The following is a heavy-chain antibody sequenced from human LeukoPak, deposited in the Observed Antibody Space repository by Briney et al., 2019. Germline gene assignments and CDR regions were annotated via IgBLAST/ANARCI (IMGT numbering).Heavy chain of an antibody. J-gene: IGHJ4*02. CDR1: GFTFSSYE. D-gene: IGHD2-15*01. CDR3: ARDFRWSFDY. V-gene: IGHV3-48*03. Sequence: PGGSLRLSCAASGFTFSSYEMNWVRQAPGKGLEWVSYISSSGSTIYYADSVKGRFTFSRDNSKNTLYLQMNSLRPDDTAVYYCARDFRWSFDYWGQGTLLTVSS. CDR2: ISSSGSTI.